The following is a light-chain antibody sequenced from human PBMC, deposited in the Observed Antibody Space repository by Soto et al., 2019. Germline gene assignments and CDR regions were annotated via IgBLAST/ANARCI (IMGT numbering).Light chain of an antibody. CDR1: NSNIGSNF. Sequence: QSVLTQPPSVSAAPRHNVTIFCSGTNSNIGSNFVSWYQQLPGAAPKLLIYHSNKRPSDIPDRFSASASVTSATLVITGLQTGDDADHHCGAWENSLTRHFVFGTGPK. J-gene: IGLJ1*01. CDR3: GAWENSLTRHFV. V-gene: IGLV1-51*01. CDR2: HSN.